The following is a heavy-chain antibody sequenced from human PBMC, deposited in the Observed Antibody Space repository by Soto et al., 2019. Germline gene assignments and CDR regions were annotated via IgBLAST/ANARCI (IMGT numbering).Heavy chain of an antibody. D-gene: IGHD3-10*01. CDR3: ARVAQVYGSGSYYYYYYGMDV. J-gene: IGHJ6*02. CDR1: GFTFSSYA. CDR2: ISYDGSNK. Sequence: GGSPRLSCAASGFTFSSYAMHWVRQAPGKGLEWVAVISYDGSNKYYADSVKGRFTISRDNSKNTLYLQMNSLRAEDTAVYYCARVAQVYGSGSYYYYYYGMDVWGQGTTVTVSS. V-gene: IGHV3-30-3*01.